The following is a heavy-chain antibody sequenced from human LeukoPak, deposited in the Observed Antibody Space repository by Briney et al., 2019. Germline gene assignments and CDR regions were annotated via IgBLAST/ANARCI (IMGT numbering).Heavy chain of an antibody. V-gene: IGHV3-23*01. CDR1: GFTFSSYG. D-gene: IGHD2-21*01. CDR2: ISGSGGST. CDR3: AKDTTILWWYMDV. J-gene: IGHJ6*03. Sequence: GGTLRLSCAASGFTFSSYGMSWVRQAPGKGLEWVSAISGSGGSTYYADSVKGRFTISRDNSKNTLYLQMNSLRAEDTAVYYCAKDTTILWWYMDVWGKGTTVTISS.